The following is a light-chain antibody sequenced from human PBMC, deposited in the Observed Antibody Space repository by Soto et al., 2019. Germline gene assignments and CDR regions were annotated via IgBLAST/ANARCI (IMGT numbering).Light chain of an antibody. CDR1: QSISSW. CDR3: QQYNSYWT. Sequence: DIQMTQSPSTLSASVGDRVTITCRASQSISSWLAWYQQKPGKAPKLLIYKASSLESGVPSRFSGSGSGTDFTLTISSLQPDGFATYYCQQYNSYWTFGQGTKVEIK. V-gene: IGKV1-5*03. J-gene: IGKJ1*01. CDR2: KAS.